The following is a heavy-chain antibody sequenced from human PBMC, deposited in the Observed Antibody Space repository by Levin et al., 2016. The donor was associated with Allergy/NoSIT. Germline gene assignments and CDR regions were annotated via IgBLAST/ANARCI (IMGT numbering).Heavy chain of an antibody. D-gene: IGHD6-19*01. V-gene: IGHV3-21*01. CDR1: GFTFSSYS. CDR3: ARAHGYSSGWYDY. Sequence: GESLKISCAASGFTFSSYSMNWVRQAPGKGLEWVSSISSSSSYIYYADSVKGRFTISRDNAKNSLYLQMNSLRAEDTAVYYCARAHGYSSGWYDYWGQGTLVTVSS. J-gene: IGHJ4*02. CDR2: ISSSSSYI.